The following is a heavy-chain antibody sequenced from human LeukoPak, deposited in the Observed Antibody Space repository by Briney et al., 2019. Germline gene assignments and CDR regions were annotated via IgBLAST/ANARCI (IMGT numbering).Heavy chain of an antibody. V-gene: IGHV4-59*01. J-gene: IGHJ5*02. CDR2: IYYSGST. CDR1: GGSISSYY. CDR3: ARVRVVNGWFDP. D-gene: IGHD3-3*01. Sequence: SETLSLTCTVSGGSISSYYWSWIQQPPGKGLEWIGYIYYSGSTNYNPSLKSRVTISVDTSKNQFSLKLSSVTAADTAVYYCARVRVVNGWFDPWGQGTLVTVSS.